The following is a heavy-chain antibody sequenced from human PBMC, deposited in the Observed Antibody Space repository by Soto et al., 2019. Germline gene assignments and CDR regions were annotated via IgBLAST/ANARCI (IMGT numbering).Heavy chain of an antibody. Sequence: QVQLQESGPGLVKPSETLSLTCTVSGGSISSYYWSWIRQPPGKGLEWIGYIYYSGSTNYNPSLTRRVTISVDTSKNQFSLKLSSVTAADTAVYYCARVDYDSSGYYYGYWGQGTLVTVSS. CDR3: ARVDYDSSGYYYGY. V-gene: IGHV4-59*01. CDR2: IYYSGST. J-gene: IGHJ4*02. D-gene: IGHD3-22*01. CDR1: GGSISSYY.